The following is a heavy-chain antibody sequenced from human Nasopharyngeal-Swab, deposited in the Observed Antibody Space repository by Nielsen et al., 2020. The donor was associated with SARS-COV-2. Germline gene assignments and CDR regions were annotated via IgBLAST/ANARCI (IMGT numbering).Heavy chain of an antibody. CDR2: IHPGDSDT. CDR1: GYRFISYW. J-gene: IGHJ6*02. Sequence: GESLKISCKGSGYRFISYWNGWVRQMPGKGLEWMGIIHPGDSDTRYSQSFQGQVTISADKSISTAYLQWSSLKASDTAMYYCARAKAMITFGGVIVSDYYYGMDVWGQGTTVTVSS. V-gene: IGHV5-51*01. CDR3: ARAKAMITFGGVIVSDYYYGMDV. D-gene: IGHD3-16*02.